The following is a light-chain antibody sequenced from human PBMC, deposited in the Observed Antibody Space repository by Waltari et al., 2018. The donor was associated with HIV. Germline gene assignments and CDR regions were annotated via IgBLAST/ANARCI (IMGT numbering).Light chain of an antibody. CDR2: DVS. V-gene: IGLV2-18*02. CDR3: SSFTTSITVV. J-gene: IGLJ2*01. CDR1: SSDVGNYHE. Sequence: QSALTQPPSVSGSLGQSVTISCTGTSSDVGNYHEVSWYQQSPGTAPKLMIYDVSNRPSGVPDRFSGSKSGNTASLTISGLQAEDEADYYCSSFTTSITVVFGGGTKLTVL.